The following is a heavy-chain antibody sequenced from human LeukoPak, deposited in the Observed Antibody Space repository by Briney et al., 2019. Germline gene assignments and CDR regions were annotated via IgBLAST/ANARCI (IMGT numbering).Heavy chain of an antibody. D-gene: IGHD2-8*01. CDR2: ISDYNGNT. CDR1: GFTFTRYS. Sequence: ASVKVSCKASGFTFTRYSITWVRQAPGKGHEWMGWISDYNGNTNYAQKYQGSVTMTTDTSTRTAYMELRSLRSDDTAVYYCARVVRSDSFDYDYYYAMDVWGQGTTVTVSS. V-gene: IGHV1-18*01. CDR3: ARVVRSDSFDYDYYYAMDV. J-gene: IGHJ6*02.